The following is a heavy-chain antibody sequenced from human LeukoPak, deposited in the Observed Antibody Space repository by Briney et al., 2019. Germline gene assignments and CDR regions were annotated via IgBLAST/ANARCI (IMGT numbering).Heavy chain of an antibody. J-gene: IGHJ4*02. CDR3: ANLPTVATLDY. CDR2: ISGSGGST. Sequence: GGSLRLSCAASGFTFSSYAMSWVRQAPGKGLEWVSAISGSGGSTYYAGSVEGRFTISRDNSKNTLYLQMNSLRAEDTAVYYCANLPTVATLDYWGEGALVTVSS. D-gene: IGHD4-23*01. V-gene: IGHV3-23*01. CDR1: GFTFSSYA.